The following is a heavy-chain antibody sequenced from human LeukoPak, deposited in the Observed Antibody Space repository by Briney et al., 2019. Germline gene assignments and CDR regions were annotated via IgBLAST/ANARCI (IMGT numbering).Heavy chain of an antibody. D-gene: IGHD6-13*01. CDR1: GYTFTGYY. J-gene: IGHJ6*02. CDR3: ARVQAGSISSWYHITGYYYYGMDV. V-gene: IGHV1-8*02. CDR2: MNPNSGNT. Sequence: GASVKVSCKASGYTFTGYYMHWVRQATGQGLEWMGWMNPNSGNTGYAQKFRGRVTMTRNTSISTAYMELSSLRSEDTAVYYCARVQAGSISSWYHITGYYYYGMDVWGQGTTVTVSS.